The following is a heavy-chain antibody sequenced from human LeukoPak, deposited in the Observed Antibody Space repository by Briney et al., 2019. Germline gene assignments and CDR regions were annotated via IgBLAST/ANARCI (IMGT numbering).Heavy chain of an antibody. J-gene: IGHJ6*03. Sequence: GGSLRLSCAASGFTFSNYAMHWVRQAPGKGLEYVSTISSNGGSTYYANSVKGRFTISRDNSKNTLYLQMNSLRAEDTAVYYCAKDQKRGYSYGYLFYYYYMDVWGKGTTVTISS. CDR2: ISSNGGST. CDR1: GFTFSNYA. D-gene: IGHD5-18*01. CDR3: AKDQKRGYSYGYLFYYYYMDV. V-gene: IGHV3-64*01.